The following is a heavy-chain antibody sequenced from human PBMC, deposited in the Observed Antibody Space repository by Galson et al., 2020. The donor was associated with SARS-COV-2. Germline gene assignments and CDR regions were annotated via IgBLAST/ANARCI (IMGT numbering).Heavy chain of an antibody. CDR3: ARHDWLLGHDAFDS. Sequence: GESLKISCAASGFTFSSYWMSWVRQAPGKGLEWVANIKQDGSEKYYVDSVKGRFTISRDNAKNSLYLQMNSLRAEDTAVYYCARHDWLLGHDAFDSWGQGTMVTVSS. CDR1: GFTFSSYW. D-gene: IGHD3-9*01. V-gene: IGHV3-7*05. CDR2: IKQDGSEK. J-gene: IGHJ3*02.